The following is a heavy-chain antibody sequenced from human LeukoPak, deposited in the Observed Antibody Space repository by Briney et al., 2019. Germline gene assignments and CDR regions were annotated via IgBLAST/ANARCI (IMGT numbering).Heavy chain of an antibody. D-gene: IGHD3-3*01. J-gene: IGHJ4*02. CDR1: GFTFSSYE. V-gene: IGHV3-48*03. Sequence: PGGSLRLSCAASGFTFSSYEMNWVRQAPGKGLEWVSYISGSGSTIYYAESIKGRFTISRDNAKNSLYLQMHSLRAEDTAIYYCASGDDFWSRYSFDYWGQRTLVTVSS. CDR2: ISGSGSTI. CDR3: ASGDDFWSRYSFDY.